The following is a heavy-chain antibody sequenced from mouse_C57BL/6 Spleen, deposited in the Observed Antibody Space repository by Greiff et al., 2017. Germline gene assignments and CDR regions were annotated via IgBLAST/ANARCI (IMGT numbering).Heavy chain of an antibody. CDR2: INPNNGGT. V-gene: IGHV1-26*01. D-gene: IGHD2-1*01. CDR1: GYTFTDYY. Sequence: VQLQQSGPELVKPGASVKISCKASGYTFTDYYMNWVKQSHGKSLEWIGDINPNNGGTSYNQKFKGKATLTVDKSSSTAYMELRSLTSEDSAVYYCARHGNFFAYWGQGTLVTVSA. J-gene: IGHJ3*01. CDR3: ARHGNFFAY.